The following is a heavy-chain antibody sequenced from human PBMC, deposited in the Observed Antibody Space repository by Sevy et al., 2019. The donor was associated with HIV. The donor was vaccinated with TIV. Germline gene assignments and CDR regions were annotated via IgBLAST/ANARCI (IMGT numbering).Heavy chain of an antibody. D-gene: IGHD5-12*01. CDR1: GGSISSYY. V-gene: IGHV4-59*01. J-gene: IGHJ5*02. Sequence: SETLSLTCSVSGGSISSYYWNWLRQPPGKGLEWIGCIYYSGSTDYNPSLKSRVTISVDTSKNQFSLRRKSVTAADTAVYYCARAPPVRSGDDSLNWFDPWGQGTLVTVSS. CDR3: ARAPPVRSGDDSLNWFDP. CDR2: IYYSGST.